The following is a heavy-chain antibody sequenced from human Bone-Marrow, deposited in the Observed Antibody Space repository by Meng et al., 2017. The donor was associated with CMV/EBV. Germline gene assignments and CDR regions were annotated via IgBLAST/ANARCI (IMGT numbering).Heavy chain of an antibody. D-gene: IGHD1-26*01. J-gene: IGHJ3*02. Sequence: SVKVSCKASGGTFSSYTISWVRQAPGQGLEWMGGIIPIFGTANYAQKFQGRVTITTDESTSTAYMELSSLRSEDTAVYYCARGRLVGATPSAFDIWGQGTMVTVSS. CDR1: GGTFSSYT. CDR3: ARGRLVGATPSAFDI. V-gene: IGHV1-69*05. CDR2: IIPIFGTA.